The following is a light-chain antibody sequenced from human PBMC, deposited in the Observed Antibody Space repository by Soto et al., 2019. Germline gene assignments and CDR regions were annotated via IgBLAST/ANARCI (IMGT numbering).Light chain of an antibody. CDR3: PHDGYGAEP. J-gene: IGKJ2*01. CDR1: ESVRNNS. Sequence: LILTQSPGTLSLSPGERATLSCRASESVRNNSLAWYQQHPGQAPRLLIFGASSRATGIPDRFTGTGSGAAFSLTISRLAPADSAAYFCPHDGYGAEPVGQATKLDIK. CDR2: GAS. V-gene: IGKV3-20*01.